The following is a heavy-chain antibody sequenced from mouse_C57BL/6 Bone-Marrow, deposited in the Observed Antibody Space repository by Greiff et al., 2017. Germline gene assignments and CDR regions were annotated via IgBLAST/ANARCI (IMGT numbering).Heavy chain of an antibody. CDR2: IYPRSGNT. J-gene: IGHJ3*01. Sequence: QVQLKESGAELARPGASVKLSCKASGYTFTSYGISWVKQRTGQGLEWIGEIYPRSGNTYYNEKFKGKATLTADKSSSTAYMELRSLTSEDSAVYFCARRRYYGAAWCAYWGQGTLVTVSA. V-gene: IGHV1-81*01. D-gene: IGHD1-1*01. CDR3: ARRRYYGAAWCAY. CDR1: GYTFTSYG.